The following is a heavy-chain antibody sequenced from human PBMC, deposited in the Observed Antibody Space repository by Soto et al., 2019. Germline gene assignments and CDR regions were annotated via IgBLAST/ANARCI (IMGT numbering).Heavy chain of an antibody. Sequence: SETLSLTCAVYGGSFSGYYWSWIRQPPGKGLEWIGEINHSGSTNYNPSLKSRVTISVDTSKNQFSLKLSSVTAADTAVYYCARAPTGVYFDYWGQGTLVTVS. J-gene: IGHJ4*02. CDR1: GGSFSGYY. CDR2: INHSGST. V-gene: IGHV4-34*01. D-gene: IGHD3-10*01. CDR3: ARAPTGVYFDY.